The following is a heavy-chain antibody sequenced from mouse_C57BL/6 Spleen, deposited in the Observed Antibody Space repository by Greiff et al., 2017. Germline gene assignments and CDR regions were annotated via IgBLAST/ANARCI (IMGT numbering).Heavy chain of an antibody. J-gene: IGHJ1*03. CDR2: IHPNSGST. D-gene: IGHD1-1*01. CDR3: ARSPITTVVGYWYFDV. V-gene: IGHV1-64*01. Sequence: VQLQQPGAELVKPGASVKLSCKASGYTFTSYWMHWVKQRPGQGLEWIGMIHPNSGSTNYNEKFKSKATLTVDKSSSTAYMQLSSLTSEDSAVYSGARSPITTVVGYWYFDVWGTGTTVTVSS. CDR1: GYTFTSYW.